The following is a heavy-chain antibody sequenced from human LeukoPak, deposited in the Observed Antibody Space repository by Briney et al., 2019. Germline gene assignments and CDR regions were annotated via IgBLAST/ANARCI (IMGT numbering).Heavy chain of an antibody. Sequence: SETLSLTCTVSGGSISTYYWGWIRQPPGKGLEWIGSIYYTGSTYYNPSLRSRVTISVDTSKNQFSLKLTSVTAADTAMYYCASHYDILTGYEYWGQGTLVTVSS. D-gene: IGHD3-9*01. CDR1: GGSISTYY. CDR2: IYYTGST. J-gene: IGHJ4*02. CDR3: ASHYDILTGYEY. V-gene: IGHV4-39*01.